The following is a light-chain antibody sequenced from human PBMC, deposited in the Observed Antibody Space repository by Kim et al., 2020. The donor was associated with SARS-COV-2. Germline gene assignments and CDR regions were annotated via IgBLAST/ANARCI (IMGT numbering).Light chain of an antibody. CDR3: QVWDSTTYV. CDR1: DIGRKN. CDR2: RDN. J-gene: IGLJ1*01. Sequence: SYELTQPFSVSVALGQTATITCGGNDIGRKNVHWYQQKPGQAPVLVIYRDNDRPSGIPERFSGSNSGNTATLTISRAQDGDEADYYCQVWDSTTYVFGSGTKVTVL. V-gene: IGLV3-9*01.